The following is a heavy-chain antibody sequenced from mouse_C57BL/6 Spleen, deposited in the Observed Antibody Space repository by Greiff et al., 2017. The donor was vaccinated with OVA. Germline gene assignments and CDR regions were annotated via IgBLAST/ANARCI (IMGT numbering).Heavy chain of an antibody. CDR2: ISYSGST. Sequence: EVQLQESGPGMVKPSQSLSLTCTVTGYSITSGYDWHWIRHFPGNKLEWMGYISYSGSTNYNPSLKSRISITHDTSKNHFFLKLNSVTTEDTATYYCARGERLGWMDYWGQGTSVTVSS. CDR1: GYSITSGYD. D-gene: IGHD4-1*01. V-gene: IGHV3-1*01. J-gene: IGHJ4*01. CDR3: ARGERLGWMDY.